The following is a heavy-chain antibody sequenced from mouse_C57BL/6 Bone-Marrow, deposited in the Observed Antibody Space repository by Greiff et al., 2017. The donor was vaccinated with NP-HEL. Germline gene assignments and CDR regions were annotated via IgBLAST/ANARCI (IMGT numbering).Heavy chain of an antibody. Sequence: KTTITADTSSNTAYLQLSSLTSEDTAVYYCTTITTVVEVYFDYWGQGTTLTVSS. V-gene: IGHV14-4*01. J-gene: IGHJ2*01. CDR3: TTITTVVEVYFDY. D-gene: IGHD1-1*01.